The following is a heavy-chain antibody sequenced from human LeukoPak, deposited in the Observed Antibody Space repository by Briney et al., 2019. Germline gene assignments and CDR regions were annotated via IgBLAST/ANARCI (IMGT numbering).Heavy chain of an antibody. Sequence: SQTLSLTCTVSGGSISSGGYYWSWIRQHPGKGLEWIGYIYYSGSTYYNPSLKSRVTISVDTSKNQFSLKLSSVTAADTAVYYCARERVVVAVPWNYGMDVWGQGTTVTVSS. CDR3: ARERVVVAVPWNYGMDV. V-gene: IGHV4-31*03. CDR2: IYYSGST. J-gene: IGHJ6*02. D-gene: IGHD2-15*01. CDR1: GGSISSGGYY.